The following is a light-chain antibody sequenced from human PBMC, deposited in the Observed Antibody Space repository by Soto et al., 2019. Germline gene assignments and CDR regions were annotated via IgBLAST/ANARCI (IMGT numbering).Light chain of an antibody. CDR1: QSISSN. CDR2: EAS. V-gene: IGKV3-15*01. J-gene: IGKJ1*01. CDR3: QQYNRWART. Sequence: EIVMTQSPATLSVSPGETATLSCRASQSISSNLAWYQQKPGQAPRLLILEASTRAAGSPARFSGSGSGTEFTLTISSLQSEDFAVYYCQQYNRWARTFGQGTKVEIK.